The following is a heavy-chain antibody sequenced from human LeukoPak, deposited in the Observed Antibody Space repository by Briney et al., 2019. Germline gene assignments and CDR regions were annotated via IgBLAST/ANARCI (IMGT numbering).Heavy chain of an antibody. Sequence: SETLSLTCTVSGGSISSYYWYWIRQPPGKGLEWIGYIYYSGSTNYNTNYNPSLKSRVTISLDTSKNQFSLKVTSVTAADTAVYYCATLGFCTGGSCYDYYAMGVWGQGTTVTVSS. CDR3: ATLGFCTGGSCYDYYAMGV. J-gene: IGHJ6*02. V-gene: IGHV4-59*01. CDR2: IYYSGSTNYNT. D-gene: IGHD2-15*01. CDR1: GGSISSYY.